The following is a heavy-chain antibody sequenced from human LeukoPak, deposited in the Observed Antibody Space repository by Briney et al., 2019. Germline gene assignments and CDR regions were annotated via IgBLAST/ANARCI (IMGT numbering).Heavy chain of an antibody. V-gene: IGHV3-21*01. J-gene: IGHJ3*02. D-gene: IGHD6-6*01. Sequence: GGSLRLSCAASGFTFSSYGMHWVRQAPGKGLEWVSSISSSSSYIYYADSVKGRFTISRDNAKNSLYLQMNSLRAEDTAVYYCARGPLYSSSSLGAFDIWGQGTMVTVSS. CDR1: GFTFSSYG. CDR2: ISSSSSYI. CDR3: ARGPLYSSSSLGAFDI.